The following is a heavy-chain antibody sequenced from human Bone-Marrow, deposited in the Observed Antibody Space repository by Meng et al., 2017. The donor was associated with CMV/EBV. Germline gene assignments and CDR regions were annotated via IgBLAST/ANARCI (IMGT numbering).Heavy chain of an antibody. J-gene: IGHJ5*02. CDR1: GGTFSSYA. CDR3: ATYCSGGSCDWFDP. V-gene: IGHV1-69*10. D-gene: IGHD2-15*01. CDR2: IIPILGIA. Sequence: SVKVSCKASGGTFSSYAISWVRQAPGQGLEWMGGIIPILGIANYAQKFQGRVTITADKSTSTAYMELSSLRSEDTAVYYCATYCSGGSCDWFDPWGQGTLVTVSS.